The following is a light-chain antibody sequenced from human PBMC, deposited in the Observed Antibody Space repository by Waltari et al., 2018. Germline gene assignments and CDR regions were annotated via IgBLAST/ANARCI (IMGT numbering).Light chain of an antibody. Sequence: CRASQSVGRTLAWYQQKPGQAPRLLIYGTSSRATDIPNRFSGSGSGTDFSLTINRLEPEDFAVYYCQHYVRLPATFGQGTKVEIK. CDR2: GTS. J-gene: IGKJ1*01. V-gene: IGKV3-20*01. CDR1: QSVGRT. CDR3: QHYVRLPAT.